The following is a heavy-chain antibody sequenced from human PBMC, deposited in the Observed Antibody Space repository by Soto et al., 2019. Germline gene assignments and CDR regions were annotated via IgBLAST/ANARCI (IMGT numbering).Heavy chain of an antibody. CDR2: INTSGGT. V-gene: IGHV4-34*02. CDR3: ARGVATIRD. CDR1: GGSFSDYN. Sequence: QEQLQQWGAGLLKPSETLSLTCAVNGGSFSDYNWSWIRQPPGKRLEWIGEINTSGGTNYNPSLKSRVTISIDTSKNEFSLKLSSVTAADTAVYYCARGVATIRDWVQGTLVTVSS. D-gene: IGHD5-12*01. J-gene: IGHJ4*02.